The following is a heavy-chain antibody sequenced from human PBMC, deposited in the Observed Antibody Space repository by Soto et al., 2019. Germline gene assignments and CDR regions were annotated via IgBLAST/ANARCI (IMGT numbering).Heavy chain of an antibody. CDR2: VGGSGDST. D-gene: IGHD2-15*01. V-gene: IGHV3-23*01. CDR1: GFTFSNYV. J-gene: IGHJ4*02. CDR3: ATSPLVYCSGLSSYTPTYFDS. Sequence: EVQLLDSGGGLVQPGGSLRLSCSASGFTFSNYVMSWVRQAPGKGLEWVPGVGGSGDSTYYADSGKGRFTTYRDNSKQPLYLPRYSLRAEETTVYSCATSPLVYCSGLSSYTPTYFDSWGQGTLVTVSS.